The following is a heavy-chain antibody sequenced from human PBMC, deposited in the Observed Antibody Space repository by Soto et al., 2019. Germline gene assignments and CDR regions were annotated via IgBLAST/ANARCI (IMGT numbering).Heavy chain of an antibody. CDR3: ARDSAGLLWFGELSPYGMDV. CDR2: INPSGGST. J-gene: IGHJ6*02. V-gene: IGHV1-46*01. Sequence: QVQLVQSGAEVQKPGASVKVSCKASGYTFTSYYMHWVRQAPGQGLEWMGIINPSGGSTSYAQKFQGRVTMTRDTSTSTVYMELSSLRSEDTAVYYCARDSAGLLWFGELSPYGMDVWGQGTTVTVSS. CDR1: GYTFTSYY. D-gene: IGHD3-10*01.